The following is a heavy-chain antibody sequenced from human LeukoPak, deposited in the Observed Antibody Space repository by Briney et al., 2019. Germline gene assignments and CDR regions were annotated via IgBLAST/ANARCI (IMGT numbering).Heavy chain of an antibody. D-gene: IGHD5/OR15-5a*01. CDR3: TTSDPFYAYYYYYMDV. CDR2: IYYSGST. V-gene: IGHV4-30-4*08. J-gene: IGHJ6*03. Sequence: SQSLSLTRTVSGGSISSGDYYWSWIRQPRGKGLEWIGHIYYSGSTYSNPSLKSRVTISVDTSKNQFSLKLSSVTAADTAVYYCTTSDPFYAYYYYYMDVWGKGTTVTVSS. CDR1: GGSISSGDYY.